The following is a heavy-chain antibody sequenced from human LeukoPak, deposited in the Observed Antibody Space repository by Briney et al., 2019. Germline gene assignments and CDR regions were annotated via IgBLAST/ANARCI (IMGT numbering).Heavy chain of an antibody. D-gene: IGHD3-10*01. Sequence: PSETLSLTCAVSGVSLSSYYWSWIRQPAGKGLEWIGRIYNSGSTNYHPSLKSRITMSVATSKNQFSLKLSSVTAAATSVYYCARDPQRGWDAFDIWGQGTMLTVSS. V-gene: IGHV4-4*07. CDR3: ARDPQRGWDAFDI. CDR1: GVSLSSYY. CDR2: IYNSGST. J-gene: IGHJ3*02.